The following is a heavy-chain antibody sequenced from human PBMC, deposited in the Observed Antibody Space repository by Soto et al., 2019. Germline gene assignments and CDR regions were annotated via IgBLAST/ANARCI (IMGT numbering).Heavy chain of an antibody. J-gene: IGHJ6*02. CDR3: VKVPSITMVRGVSSDYYYGMDV. CDR2: ISSSSSTI. V-gene: IGHV3-48*01. Sequence: GGSLRLSCAASGFTFSSYSMNWVRQAPGKGLEWVSYISSSSSTIYYADSVKGRFTISRDNAKNSLYLQMSSLRAEDTAVYYCVKVPSITMVRGVSSDYYYGMDVWGQGTTVTVSS. D-gene: IGHD3-10*01. CDR1: GFTFSSYS.